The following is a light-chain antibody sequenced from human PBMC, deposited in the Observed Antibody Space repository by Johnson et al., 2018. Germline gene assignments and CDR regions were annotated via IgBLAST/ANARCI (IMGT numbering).Light chain of an antibody. V-gene: IGLV1-51*01. J-gene: IGLJ1*01. CDR2: DNN. CDR3: GTWDSSLSAGNV. CDR1: SSNIGNNY. Sequence: VLTQPPSVSAAPGQKVTISCSGSSSNIGNNYVSWYKQLPGTAPKLLIYDNNKRPSGIPDRFSGSKSGTSATLGITGLQTGDEADYYCGTWDSSLSAGNVFGTGTKVTVL.